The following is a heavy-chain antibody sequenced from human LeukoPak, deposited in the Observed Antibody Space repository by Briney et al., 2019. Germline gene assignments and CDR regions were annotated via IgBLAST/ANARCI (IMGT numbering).Heavy chain of an antibody. D-gene: IGHD4-17*01. J-gene: IGHJ3*02. CDR3: ASRDYGDYDSAFDI. Sequence: ASVKVSCKASGYTFTSYGISWVRQAPGQGLEWMGWISAYNGNTNYAQKLQGRVTMTTDTSTSAAYMELRSLRSDDTAVYYCASRDYGDYDSAFDIWGQGTMVTVSS. CDR2: ISAYNGNT. V-gene: IGHV1-18*01. CDR1: GYTFTSYG.